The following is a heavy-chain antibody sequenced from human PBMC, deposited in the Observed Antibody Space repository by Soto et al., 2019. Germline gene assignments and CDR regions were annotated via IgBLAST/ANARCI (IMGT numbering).Heavy chain of an antibody. V-gene: IGHV4-59*01. CDR2: VYYSGTT. D-gene: IGHD3-22*01. CDR1: GGSISSSY. CDR3: AADTSGYYRFDH. J-gene: IGHJ4*02. Sequence: SETLSLTCTVSGGSISSSYWTWIRQSPEKGLEWIGYVYYSGTTKYNPSLKSRVSMSVDTSKNQFFLKLSSVTAADTAVYYCAADTSGYYRFDHWGQGTLVTVSS.